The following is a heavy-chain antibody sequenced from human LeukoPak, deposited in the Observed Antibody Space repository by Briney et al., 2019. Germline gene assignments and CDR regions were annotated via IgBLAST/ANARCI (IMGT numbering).Heavy chain of an antibody. J-gene: IGHJ4*02. D-gene: IGHD6-13*01. Sequence: ASVKVSCKASGGTFSSYAISWVRQAPGQGLEWMGWINPNSGGTNYAQKFQGRVTMTRDTSISTAYMELSRLRSDDTAVYYCARDWGIAAAGTTSGGGLYYFDYWGQGTLVTVSS. V-gene: IGHV1-2*02. CDR3: ARDWGIAAAGTTSGGGLYYFDY. CDR2: INPNSGGT. CDR1: GGTFSSYA.